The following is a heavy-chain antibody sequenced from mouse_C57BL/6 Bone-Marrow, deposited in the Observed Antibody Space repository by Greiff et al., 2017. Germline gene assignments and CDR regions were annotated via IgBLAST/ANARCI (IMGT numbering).Heavy chain of an antibody. V-gene: IGHV1-26*01. CDR1: GYTFTDYY. CDR2: INTNNGGT. D-gene: IGHD1-1*01. Sequence: EVQLQQSGPELVKPGASVTISCKASGYTFTDYYMNWVKQSHGKSLEWIGDINTNNGGTSYNQKFKGKATLTVDKSSSTAYMELRSLTSEDSAVYYCAREGGVYYYGFYAMDYWGQGTSVTVSS. J-gene: IGHJ4*01. CDR3: AREGGVYYYGFYAMDY.